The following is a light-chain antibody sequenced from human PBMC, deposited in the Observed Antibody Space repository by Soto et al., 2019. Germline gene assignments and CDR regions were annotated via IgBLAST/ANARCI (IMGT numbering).Light chain of an antibody. Sequence: EIVLTQSPATLSLSPWERATLSCRASQSVSSYLAWYQQKPDQAPRLLIYDASNRATGIPARFSGSRSGTNFTLTISSLEPEDFAVYYCQQRSNWPPTFGQGTRLEIK. CDR1: QSVSSY. CDR3: QQRSNWPPT. J-gene: IGKJ5*01. CDR2: DAS. V-gene: IGKV3-11*01.